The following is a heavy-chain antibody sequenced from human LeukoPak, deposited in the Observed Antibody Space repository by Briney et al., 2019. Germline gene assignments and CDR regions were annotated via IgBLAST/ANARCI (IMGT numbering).Heavy chain of an antibody. J-gene: IGHJ6*03. CDR2: IKQDGSEK. CDR1: GFTFSSYW. D-gene: IGHD1-26*01. CDR3: AREEWELLRYYYYYMNV. Sequence: GGSLRLSCAASGFTFSSYWMSWVRQAPGKGLEWVANIKQDGSEKYYVDSVKGRFTISRDNAKNSLYLQMNSLRAEDTAVYYCAREEWELLRYYYYYMNVWGKGTTVTVSS. V-gene: IGHV3-7*01.